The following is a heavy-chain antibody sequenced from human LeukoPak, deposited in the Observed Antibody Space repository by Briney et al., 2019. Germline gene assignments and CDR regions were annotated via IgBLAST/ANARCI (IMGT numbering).Heavy chain of an antibody. Sequence: SETLSLTCDVPGGSFSGYLWSWIRQSPGKGLEWIGEVNYRGSPNYNPSLESRVTISVDTSKNQLSLKLTSVTAADTALYYCTRSGLTGMREYERADYYYYGMDLWGQGTAVTVFS. V-gene: IGHV4-34*01. CDR3: TRSGLTGMREYERADYYYYGMDL. J-gene: IGHJ6*02. CDR1: GGSFSGYL. CDR2: VNYRGSP. D-gene: IGHD3-16*01.